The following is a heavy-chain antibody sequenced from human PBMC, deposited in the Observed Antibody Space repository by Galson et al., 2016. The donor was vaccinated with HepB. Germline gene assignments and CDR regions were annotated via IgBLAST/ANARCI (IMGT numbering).Heavy chain of an antibody. CDR2: MSSHALSI. J-gene: IGHJ4*02. CDR1: GFPFKNSI. CDR3: ARRYGDYFDY. V-gene: IGHV3-48*01. D-gene: IGHD4-17*01. Sequence: SLRLSCAASGFPFKNSIMNWVRQAPGRGLEWISSMSSHALSINYADSVKGRFAISRDDTRHSLYLQMHSLRGEGTALYYCARRYGDYFDYWCQGTLVTVS.